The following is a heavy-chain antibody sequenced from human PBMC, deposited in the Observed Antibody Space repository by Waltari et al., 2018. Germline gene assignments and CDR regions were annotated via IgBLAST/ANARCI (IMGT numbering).Heavy chain of an antibody. CDR2: INAGNGNT. V-gene: IGHV1-3*01. CDR3: ARDFTLQDAVTHYYYYYYGMDV. J-gene: IGHJ6*02. CDR1: GYTFTSYA. D-gene: IGHD3-16*01. Sequence: QVQLVQSGAEVKKPGASVKVSCKASGYTFTSYAMHWVRQAPGQRLEWMGWINAGNGNTKYSQKFQGRVTITRDTSASTAYMELSSLRSEDTAVYYCARDFTLQDAVTHYYYYYYGMDVWGQGTTVTVSS.